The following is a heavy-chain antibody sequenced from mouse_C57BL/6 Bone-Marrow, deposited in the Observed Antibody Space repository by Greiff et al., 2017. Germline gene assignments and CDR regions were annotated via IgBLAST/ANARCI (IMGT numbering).Heavy chain of an antibody. CDR2: IYPRDGST. D-gene: IGHD1-1*01. V-gene: IGHV1-85*01. CDR3: ARLECGGRCGVWYFEV. Sequence: QVQLQQSGPELVKPGASVKLSCKASGYTFTSYAITWVKQRPGQGLEWIGWIYPRDGSTNYNEKFKGKATLTVDTSSSTAYMQLHSLTSADSAVYCGARLECGGRCGVWYFEVWGTGTTVTVSS. J-gene: IGHJ1*03. CDR1: GYTFTSYA.